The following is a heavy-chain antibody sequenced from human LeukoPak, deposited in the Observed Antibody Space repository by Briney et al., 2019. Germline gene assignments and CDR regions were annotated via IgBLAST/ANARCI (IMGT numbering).Heavy chain of an antibody. V-gene: IGHV3-23*01. Sequence: GGSLRLSCAASGFTFSSYAMSWVRQGPGKGLEWVSGVSGSDGSTYYADSVKGRSTISRDSSKNTLYLQMNSLRAEDTAVYYCAKDRVGYYPYYFDYWGQGTLVTVSS. CDR2: VSGSDGST. D-gene: IGHD3-22*01. CDR3: AKDRVGYYPYYFDY. CDR1: GFTFSSYA. J-gene: IGHJ4*02.